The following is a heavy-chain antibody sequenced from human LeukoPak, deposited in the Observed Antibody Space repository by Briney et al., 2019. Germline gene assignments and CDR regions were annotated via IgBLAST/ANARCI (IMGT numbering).Heavy chain of an antibody. CDR1: GGSFSGYY. Sequence: SETLSLTCAVYGGSFSGYYWSWIRQPPGKGLEWIGEINHSGSTNYNPSLKGRVTISVDTSKNQFSLKLSSVTAADTAVYYCASQDYYDSSGRDYWGQGTLVTVSS. CDR2: INHSGST. J-gene: IGHJ4*02. D-gene: IGHD3-22*01. CDR3: ASQDYYDSSGRDY. V-gene: IGHV4-34*01.